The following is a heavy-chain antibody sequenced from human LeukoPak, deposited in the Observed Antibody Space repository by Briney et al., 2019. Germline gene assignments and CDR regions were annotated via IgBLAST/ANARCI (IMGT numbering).Heavy chain of an antibody. CDR1: GFIFTSYS. Sequence: GGSLRLSCAASGFIFTSYSMNWVRQAPGKGMEWVSYISSPITNIYYVDSVKGRFTISRDNAKNTMYLQMSSLRDEDTAVYYCARESDWGSSGKGFDSWGQGTLVTVSS. CDR3: ARESDWGSSGKGFDS. CDR2: ISSPITNI. D-gene: IGHD7-27*01. J-gene: IGHJ4*02. V-gene: IGHV3-48*02.